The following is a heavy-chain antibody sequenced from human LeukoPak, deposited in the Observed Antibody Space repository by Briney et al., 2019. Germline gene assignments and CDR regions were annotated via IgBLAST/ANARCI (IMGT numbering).Heavy chain of an antibody. D-gene: IGHD6-13*01. CDR2: ISPYNDET. CDR1: GYTFRSHG. Sequence: ASVKVSCKASGYTFRSHGIYWVRQAPGQGLEWMGWISPYNDETNYARMFRDRVIMTTETSTTTAYMELRGLTSDDTAVYFCAREADTNSWYRPAFRLLQVWGQGTLVTVSS. CDR3: AREADTNSWYRPAFRLLQV. V-gene: IGHV1-18*01. J-gene: IGHJ4*02.